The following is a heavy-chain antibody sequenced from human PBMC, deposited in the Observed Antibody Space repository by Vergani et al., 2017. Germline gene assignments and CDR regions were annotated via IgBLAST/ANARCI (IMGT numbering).Heavy chain of an antibody. V-gene: IGHV3-30*02. J-gene: IGHJ4*02. CDR3: ANLPDYCYDSSGYYPVSDY. CDR1: GFTFSSYD. D-gene: IGHD3-22*01. Sequence: QVHLVESGGGVVQPGGSLRLSCAASGFTFSSYDMHWVRQAPGKGLEWVAFIRFDGNNKYYADSVKGRFTISRDNSKNTLYLQMNSLRAEDTAVYYCANLPDYCYDSSGYYPVSDYWGQGTLVTVSS. CDR2: IRFDGNNK.